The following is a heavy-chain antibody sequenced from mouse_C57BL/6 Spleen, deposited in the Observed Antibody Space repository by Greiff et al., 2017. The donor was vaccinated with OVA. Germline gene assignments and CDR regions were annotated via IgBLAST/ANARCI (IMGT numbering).Heavy chain of an antibody. V-gene: IGHV3-6*01. CDR1: GYSITSGYY. CDR2: ISYDGSN. J-gene: IGHJ1*03. Sequence: EVKLMESGPGLVKPSQSLSLTCSVTGYSITSGYYWNWIRQFPGNKLEWMGYISYDGSNNYNPSLKNRISITRDTSKNQFFLKLNSVTTEDTATYYCARGGLYDYDGYFDVWGTGTTVTVSS. CDR3: ARGGLYDYDGYFDV. D-gene: IGHD2-4*01.